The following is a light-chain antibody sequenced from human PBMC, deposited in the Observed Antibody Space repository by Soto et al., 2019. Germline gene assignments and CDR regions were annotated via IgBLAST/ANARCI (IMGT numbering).Light chain of an antibody. Sequence: QSALTQPPSASGTPGQRVTISCSGSSSNIGRSYVWWYQHLPGTAPKLLIYGDNNRPSGVPDRFSGSKSGTSASLAITRLQAEDEADYYCQSYDISLHNYVFGTGTKVTVL. J-gene: IGLJ1*01. CDR1: SSNIGRSYV. CDR2: GDN. V-gene: IGLV1-40*01. CDR3: QSYDISLHNYV.